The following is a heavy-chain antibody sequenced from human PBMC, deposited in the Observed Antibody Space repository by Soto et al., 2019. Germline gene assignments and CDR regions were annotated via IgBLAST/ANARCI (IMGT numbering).Heavy chain of an antibody. CDR3: ARESFSQSVTSSSVYYYYEMDV. V-gene: IGHV1-3*01. CDR1: GYTFTSYA. Sequence: ASVKVSCKASGYTFTSYAMHWVRQAPGQRLEWMGWINAGNGNTKYSKKFQGRVNITRDTSASTAYMELSSLRSEDMAGYYCARESFSQSVTSSSVYYYYEMDVWGQGTTVTVSS. J-gene: IGHJ6*02. D-gene: IGHD2-21*02. CDR2: INAGNGNT.